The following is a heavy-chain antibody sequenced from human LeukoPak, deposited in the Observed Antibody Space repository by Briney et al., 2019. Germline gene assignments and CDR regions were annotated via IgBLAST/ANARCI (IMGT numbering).Heavy chain of an antibody. V-gene: IGHV3-23*01. D-gene: IGHD6-19*01. CDR3: ARDGSTGWSHDY. CDR1: GFTFSSYA. Sequence: GGSLRLSCAASGFTFSSYAMSWVRQAPGEGLEWVSAISGSGGSTYYADSVKGRFTISRDNSKNTLYLQMNSLRAEDTALYYCARDGSTGWSHDYWGQGTLVTVSS. CDR2: ISGSGGST. J-gene: IGHJ4*02.